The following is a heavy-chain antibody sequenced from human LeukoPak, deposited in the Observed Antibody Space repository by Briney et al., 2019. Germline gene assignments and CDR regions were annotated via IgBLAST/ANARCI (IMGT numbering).Heavy chain of an antibody. J-gene: IGHJ6*03. CDR3: ARARRPDGVVPAARYMDV. CDR2: IKHDESDK. Sequence: GGSLTLSCAASGFAFSTYWMSLVRQAPGKGLEWVAYIKHDESDKYHVDSVKGRFTISRDNSKNSLYLQMNSLRAHATAVYYCARARRPDGVVPAARYMDVWGKGTTVTVSS. CDR1: GFAFSTYW. V-gene: IGHV3-7*01. D-gene: IGHD2-2*01.